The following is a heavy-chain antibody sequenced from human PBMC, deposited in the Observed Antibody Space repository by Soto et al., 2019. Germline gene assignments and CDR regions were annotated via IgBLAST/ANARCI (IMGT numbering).Heavy chain of an antibody. CDR1: GESFIGYY. Sequence: QVHLQQWGAGLLKPSETLSLTCAVYGESFIGYYWTWIRQSPGKGLEWIGEINHGGSTNYNPSLKSRVTISIDTSKNQCCLKLTSVTAADTSVYYCARTDLVTTNWFDPWGQGTLVTVSS. V-gene: IGHV4-34*01. CDR3: ARTDLVTTNWFDP. D-gene: IGHD5-12*01. CDR2: INHGGST. J-gene: IGHJ5*02.